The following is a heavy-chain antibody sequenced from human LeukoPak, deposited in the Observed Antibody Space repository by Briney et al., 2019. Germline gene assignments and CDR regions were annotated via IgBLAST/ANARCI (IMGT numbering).Heavy chain of an antibody. CDR2: INPSGGST. CDR3: ARGSKDCGGDCYSGPDWFDP. D-gene: IGHD2-21*01. J-gene: IGHJ5*02. CDR1: GYTFTSYY. Sequence: ASVKVSCKASGYTFTSYYMHWVRQAPGQGLGWMGIINPSGGSTSYAQKFQGRVTMTRDTSTSTVYMELSSLRSEDTAAYYCARGSKDCGGDCYSGPDWFDPWGQGTLVTVSS. V-gene: IGHV1-46*03.